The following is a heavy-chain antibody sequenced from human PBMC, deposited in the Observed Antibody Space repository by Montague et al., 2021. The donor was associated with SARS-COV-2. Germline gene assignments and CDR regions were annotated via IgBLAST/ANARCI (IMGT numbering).Heavy chain of an antibody. J-gene: IGHJ3*02. Sequence: SETLSLTCTVSGGSIRSSSYYWGWIRQPPGKGLEWIGIIYYSGSTYYNPSLKSRVTISVDTSKNKFSLRLNSVAAADTAVYYCARRHSSGWFGDAFDIWGQGTMVTVSS. CDR2: IYYSGST. CDR1: GGSIRSSSYY. V-gene: IGHV4-39*01. CDR3: ARRHSSGWFGDAFDI. D-gene: IGHD6-19*01.